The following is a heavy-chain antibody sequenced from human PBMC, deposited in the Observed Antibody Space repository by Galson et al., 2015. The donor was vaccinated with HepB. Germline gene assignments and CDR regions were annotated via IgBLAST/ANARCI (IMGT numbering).Heavy chain of an antibody. CDR2: IWYDGSNK. CDR3: ARAGREELDCDDSSAFMFHGMDV. Sequence: SLRLSCAASGFIFSTYAFHWVRQAPGKGLEWVAVIWYDGSNKFYADSVKGRFTISRDNSKNTVYLQMNSLRAEDTSIYYCARAGREELDCDDSSAFMFHGMDVWGQGTTVSVSS. D-gene: IGHD3-22*01. J-gene: IGHJ6*02. V-gene: IGHV3-33*01. CDR1: GFIFSTYA.